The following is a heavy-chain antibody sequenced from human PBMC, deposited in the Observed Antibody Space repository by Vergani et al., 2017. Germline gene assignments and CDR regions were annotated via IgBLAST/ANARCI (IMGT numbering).Heavy chain of an antibody. Sequence: QLQLQESGPGLVKPSETLSLTCTVSGGSISSSSYYWGWIRQPPGKGLEWIGSIYYSGSTYYNPSLKSRVTISVDPSKNQFSLKLSSVTAADTAVYYCARKWLPLNAFDIWGQGTMVTVSS. CDR3: ARKWLPLNAFDI. CDR2: IYYSGST. D-gene: IGHD5-12*01. CDR1: GGSISSSSYY. V-gene: IGHV4-39*01. J-gene: IGHJ3*02.